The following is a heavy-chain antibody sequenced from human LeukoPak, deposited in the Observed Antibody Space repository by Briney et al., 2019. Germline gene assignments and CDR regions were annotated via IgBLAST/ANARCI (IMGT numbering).Heavy chain of an antibody. D-gene: IGHD3-3*01. CDR2: IYYSGST. Sequence: PSETLALTCTVSGGSISSYYWSWVRQPPGKRLEGVGHIYYSGSTNYNPSLKSRVTISVDTSNNQFSLRLSSVTAADTAVYYCASRSSIWSGYQDTLYYFDSWGQGTLVTVSS. CDR1: GGSISSYY. CDR3: ASRSSIWSGYQDTLYYFDS. V-gene: IGHV4-59*01. J-gene: IGHJ4*02.